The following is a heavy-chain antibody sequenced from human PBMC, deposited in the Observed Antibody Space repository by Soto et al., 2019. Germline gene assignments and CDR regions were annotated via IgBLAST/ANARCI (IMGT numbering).Heavy chain of an antibody. J-gene: IGHJ3*02. D-gene: IGHD2-21*01. V-gene: IGHV1-18*01. CDR3: ARIAYCGGDCYYDSDAFDI. CDR2: ISAYYGKT. Sequence: ASVKVSCKASGGTFSSYAISWVRQAPGQGLEWMGWISAYYGKTNYAQKFQGRVTVTTDASTSTAYMELRSLRSDDTAVYYCARIAYCGGDCYYDSDAFDIWGQGTMVTVSS. CDR1: GGTFSSYA.